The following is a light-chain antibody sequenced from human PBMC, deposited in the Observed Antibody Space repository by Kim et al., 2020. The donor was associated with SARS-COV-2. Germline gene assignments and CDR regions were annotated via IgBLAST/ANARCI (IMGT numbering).Light chain of an antibody. Sequence: GQSVPFSVTGTRGAIGTYTRVSWYQQAPGTAPKLIISEVSNRPSGVPDRFSGSKSGNTASLTISGLQGEDEADYYCSSNTGSITVIFGGGTQLTVL. V-gene: IGLV2-18*02. J-gene: IGLJ2*01. CDR2: EVS. CDR1: RGAIGTYTR. CDR3: SSNTGSITVI.